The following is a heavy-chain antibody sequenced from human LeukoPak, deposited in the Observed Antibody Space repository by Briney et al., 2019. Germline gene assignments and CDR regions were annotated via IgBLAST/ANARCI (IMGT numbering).Heavy chain of an antibody. Sequence: GRSLRLSCAASGFTFGTYSMHWVRQAPGKGLEWVAILSSAGTIINYADSVKGRFSISRDNSKNTLYLQMDSLRVEDTAVYYCAKDHRWLVDYWGQGSLVTVSS. J-gene: IGHJ4*02. CDR3: AKDHRWLVDY. CDR2: LSSAGTII. V-gene: IGHV3-30-3*01. CDR1: GFTFGTYS. D-gene: IGHD6-19*01.